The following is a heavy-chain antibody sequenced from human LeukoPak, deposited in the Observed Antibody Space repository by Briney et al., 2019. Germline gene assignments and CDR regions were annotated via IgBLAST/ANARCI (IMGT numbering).Heavy chain of an antibody. Sequence: GGSLRLSCAGSGFTIGSYWMSWVRQAPGKGLEWVANIKQDGSEKYYVDSVKGRLTISRDNAKNSLYLQMNSLRAEDTGIYYCARAGYYGDDAFDLWGQGTMVTVSS. CDR2: IKQDGSEK. V-gene: IGHV3-7*01. CDR1: GFTIGSYW. J-gene: IGHJ3*01. CDR3: ARAGYYGDDAFDL. D-gene: IGHD2/OR15-2a*01.